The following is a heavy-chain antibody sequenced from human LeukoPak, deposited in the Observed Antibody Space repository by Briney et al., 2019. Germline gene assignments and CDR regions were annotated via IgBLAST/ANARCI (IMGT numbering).Heavy chain of an antibody. CDR1: GFTFSSYA. Sequence: PGRSLRLSCAASGFTFSSYAMHWVRQAPGKGLEWVAVISYDGSNKYYADSVKGRFTISRDNSKNTLYLQMNSLRAEDTAVYYCARDQRTNYYDSSGLDYWGQGTLVTVSS. CDR2: ISYDGSNK. D-gene: IGHD3-22*01. CDR3: ARDQRTNYYDSSGLDY. V-gene: IGHV3-30-3*01. J-gene: IGHJ4*02.